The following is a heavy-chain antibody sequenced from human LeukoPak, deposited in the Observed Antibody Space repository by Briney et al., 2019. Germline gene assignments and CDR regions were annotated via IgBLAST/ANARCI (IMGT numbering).Heavy chain of an antibody. D-gene: IGHD3-3*01. Sequence: GGSLRLSCAASGFTVSSNHMSWVRQAPGKGLEWVSVIYSGGSTYYADSVKGRFTISRDNSKNTLCLQMNSLRAEDTAVYYCARDRSGYFQNWGQGTLVTVSS. CDR1: GFTVSSNH. J-gene: IGHJ1*01. CDR2: IYSGGST. CDR3: ARDRSGYFQN. V-gene: IGHV3-66*01.